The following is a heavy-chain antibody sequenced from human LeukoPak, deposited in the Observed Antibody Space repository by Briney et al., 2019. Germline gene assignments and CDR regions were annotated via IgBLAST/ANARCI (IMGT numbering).Heavy chain of an antibody. CDR2: IYSGGST. CDR1: GFIFSSYA. D-gene: IGHD3-3*01. J-gene: IGHJ4*02. V-gene: IGHV3-53*01. CDR3: ATPRSGYYYFDY. Sequence: GGSLRLSCAASGFIFSSYAMSWVRQAPGKGLEWVSVIYSGGSTYYADSVKGRFTISRDNSKNTLYLQMNSLRAEDTAVYYCATPRSGYYYFDYWGQGTLVTVSS.